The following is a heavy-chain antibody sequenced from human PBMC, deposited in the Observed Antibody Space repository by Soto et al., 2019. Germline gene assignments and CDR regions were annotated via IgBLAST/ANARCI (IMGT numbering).Heavy chain of an antibody. D-gene: IGHD6-13*01. CDR3: ARDRTSGSSSWYDVLGY. Sequence: GGSLRLSCAASGFTFSSYWMSWVRQAPGKGLEWVANIKQDGSEKYYVDSWKGRFTISRDNAKNSLYLQMNSLRAEDTAVYYCARDRTSGSSSWYDVLGYWGQGTLVTVSS. V-gene: IGHV3-7*05. CDR2: IKQDGSEK. J-gene: IGHJ4*02. CDR1: GFTFSSYW.